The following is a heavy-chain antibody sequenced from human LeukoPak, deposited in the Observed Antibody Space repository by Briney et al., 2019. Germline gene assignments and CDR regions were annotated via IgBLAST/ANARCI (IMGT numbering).Heavy chain of an antibody. CDR3: ARQAYCSSTSCYPFDY. CDR1: GGSISDYY. Sequence: PSETLSLTCTVSGGSISDYYWSWIRQPPGKGLEWIGYFSNSGTTNQNPSLKSRVTMSVDTSKNQFSLKLSSVTAADTAVYYCARQAYCSSTSCYPFDYWGQGTLVTVSS. CDR2: FSNSGTT. J-gene: IGHJ4*02. D-gene: IGHD2-2*01. V-gene: IGHV4-59*08.